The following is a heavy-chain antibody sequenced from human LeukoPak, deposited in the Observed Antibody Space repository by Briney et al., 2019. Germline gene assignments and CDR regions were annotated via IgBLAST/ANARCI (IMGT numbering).Heavy chain of an antibody. D-gene: IGHD6-19*01. V-gene: IGHV3-21*01. J-gene: IGHJ4*02. CDR1: GFTFSSYS. CDR3: ARVTFKVAGTLDY. CDR2: ISSSSSYI. Sequence: GGSLRLSCAASGFTFSSYSMNWVRQAPGKGLEWVSSISSSSSYIYYADSVKGGFTISRDNAKNSLYLQMNSLRAEDTAVYYCARVTFKVAGTLDYWGQGTLVTVSS.